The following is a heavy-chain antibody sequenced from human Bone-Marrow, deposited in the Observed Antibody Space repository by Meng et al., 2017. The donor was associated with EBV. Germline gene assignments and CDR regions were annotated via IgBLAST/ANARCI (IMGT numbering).Heavy chain of an antibody. CDR3: ARAGLVGANWFDP. CDR1: GGSISSSSYY. V-gene: IGHV4-39*07. CDR2: IYYSGST. Sequence: LRLLESGPVRVRPSEALSLTCTVSGGSISSSSYYLGWIRQPPGKGLEWIGSIYYSGSTYYNPSLKSRVTISVDTSKNQFSLKLSSVTAADTAVYYCARAGLVGANWFDPWGQGTLVTVSS. J-gene: IGHJ5*02. D-gene: IGHD1-26*01.